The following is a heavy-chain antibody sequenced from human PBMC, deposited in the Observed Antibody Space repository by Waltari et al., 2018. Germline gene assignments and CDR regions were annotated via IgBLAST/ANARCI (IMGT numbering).Heavy chain of an antibody. CDR2: ISSCSSYK. V-gene: IGHV3-21*01. Sequence: EVQLVESGGGLVKPGGSLRLSCAASGFTFSSYSMNWVRQAPGKGLEWVSSISSCSSYKYYAAAVKGRFTIARDNAKNSLYLQMNSLRAEDTAVYYCARDAGEFDYWGQGTLVTVSS. J-gene: IGHJ4*02. CDR1: GFTFSSYS. CDR3: ARDAGEFDY. D-gene: IGHD3-10*01.